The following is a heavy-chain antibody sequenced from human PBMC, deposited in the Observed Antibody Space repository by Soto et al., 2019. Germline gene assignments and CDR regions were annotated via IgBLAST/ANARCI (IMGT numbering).Heavy chain of an antibody. CDR2: ILHDGSAE. Sequence: GGSLRLSFAASGFTLTSYGLHWVRQAPGKGLEWMALILHDGSAEYYADSVKGRFTISRDNSKNTLYLQMNSLRAEDTAVYYCARSRDGYSFYFYYGMDGWGQGTTVTVSS. J-gene: IGHJ6*02. CDR3: ARSRDGYSFYFYYGMDG. CDR1: GFTLTSYG. V-gene: IGHV3-30*03. D-gene: IGHD4-4*01.